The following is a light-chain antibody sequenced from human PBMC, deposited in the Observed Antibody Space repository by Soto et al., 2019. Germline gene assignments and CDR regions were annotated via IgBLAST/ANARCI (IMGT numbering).Light chain of an antibody. J-gene: IGKJ1*01. Sequence: EIVLTQSPGTLSLSPGERATLSCRASQSVSNNYLAWYQQTPGQAPRLLIYGASNRATGIPDRCSGGGAGTDFTLTISRLEPEDFAVYYCQQYGTSGTFGQGTKVDIK. CDR2: GAS. V-gene: IGKV3-20*01. CDR1: QSVSNNY. CDR3: QQYGTSGT.